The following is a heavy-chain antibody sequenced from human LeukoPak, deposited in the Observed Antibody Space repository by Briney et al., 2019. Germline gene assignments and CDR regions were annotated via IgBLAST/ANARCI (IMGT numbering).Heavy chain of an antibody. CDR2: INPNSGGT. CDR1: GYTFTGYY. V-gene: IGHV1-2*02. CDR3: ARDEGGYGSGNYHRF. J-gene: IGHJ4*02. Sequence: ASVKVSCKASGYTFTGYYMHWVRQAPGQGLEWMGWINPNSGGTNYAQKFQGRVAMTRDTSISTAYMELSRLRSDDTAVYYCARDEGGYGSGNYHRFWGQGTPVTVSS. D-gene: IGHD3-10*01.